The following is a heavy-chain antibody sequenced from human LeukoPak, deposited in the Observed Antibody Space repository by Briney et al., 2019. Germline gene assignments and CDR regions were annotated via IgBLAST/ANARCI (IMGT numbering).Heavy chain of an antibody. CDR1: GYTFTSYD. CDR2: INPNSGGT. V-gene: IGHV1-2*02. J-gene: IGHJ4*02. D-gene: IGHD5-12*01. CDR3: ARGQYSGYDGYYFDY. Sequence: GASVKVSCKASGYTFTSYDISWVRQATGQGLEWMGWINPNSGGTNYAQKFQGRVTMTRDTSISTAYMELSRLRSDDTAVYYCARGQYSGYDGYYFDYWGQGTLVTVSS.